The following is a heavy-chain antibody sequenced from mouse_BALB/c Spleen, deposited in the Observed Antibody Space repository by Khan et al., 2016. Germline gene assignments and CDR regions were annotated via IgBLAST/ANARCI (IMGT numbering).Heavy chain of an antibody. CDR3: ARVNNYGSPYFDY. D-gene: IGHD1-1*01. CDR2: INSNGGRT. Sequence: EVELVESGGGLVQPGKSLKLSCAASGFTFSSYGMSWVRQTPDKRLELVATINSNGGRTYYPDNVKGRFTISRDNAKNTLYLQLSSLKSEDTAMYFGARVNNYGSPYFDYWGQGTTLTASS. V-gene: IGHV5-6-3*01. CDR1: GFTFSSYG. J-gene: IGHJ2*01.